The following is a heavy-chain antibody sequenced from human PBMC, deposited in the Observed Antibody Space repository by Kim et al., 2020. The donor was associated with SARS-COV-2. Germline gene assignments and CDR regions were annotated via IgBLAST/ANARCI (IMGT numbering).Heavy chain of an antibody. D-gene: IGHD3-10*01. CDR1: GFIFRNFG. Sequence: GGSLRLSCAASGFIFRNFGMHWVRQAPGKGLEWVAFISNDGPTAIYADSVRGRFTISRDYSENNLYLQMDSLSAGDTAVYYCARPSSSHFDFWGQGTLVT. CDR3: ARPSSSHFDF. CDR2: ISNDGPTA. V-gene: IGHV3-33*05. J-gene: IGHJ4*02.